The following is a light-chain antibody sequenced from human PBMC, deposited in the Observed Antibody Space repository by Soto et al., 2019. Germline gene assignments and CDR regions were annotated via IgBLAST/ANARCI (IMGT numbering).Light chain of an antibody. CDR2: GAS. Sequence: EIVMTQSPASLSVSPGERVTLSFRASQSISTELAWYQQKPGQPPRLLIYGASSRASGIPARFSGSGSGTEFTLTISYLQSEDFAVYYCQPYNRWPPRTFGGGTKEQIK. CDR3: QPYNRWPPRT. CDR1: QSISTE. V-gene: IGKV3-15*01. J-gene: IGKJ4*01.